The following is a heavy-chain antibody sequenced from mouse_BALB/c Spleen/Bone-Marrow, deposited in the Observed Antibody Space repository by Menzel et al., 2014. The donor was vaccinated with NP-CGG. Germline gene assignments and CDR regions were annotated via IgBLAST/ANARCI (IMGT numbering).Heavy chain of an antibody. J-gene: IGHJ1*01. CDR2: IDPANGYS. CDR1: SFNIKDTY. D-gene: IGHD1-2*01. Sequence: VHVKQSGAELVKPGASVKLSCTASSFNIKDTYMHWVKQRPEQGLEWIGRIDPANGYSIYDPKFQGKATITADTTSNTAHLQRSSLTSEDTAVYYCALITTATFSYWYFDVGGAGTTVTVSS. V-gene: IGHV14-3*02. CDR3: ALITTATFSYWYFDV.